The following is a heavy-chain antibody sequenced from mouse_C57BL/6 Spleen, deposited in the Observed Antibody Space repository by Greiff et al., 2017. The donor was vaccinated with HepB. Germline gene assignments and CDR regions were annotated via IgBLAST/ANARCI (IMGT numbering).Heavy chain of an antibody. V-gene: IGHV14-3*01. CDR3: ARPSITTVVALYYAMDY. D-gene: IGHD1-1*01. CDR2: IDPANGNT. J-gene: IGHJ4*01. Sequence: EVQLQQSVAELVRPGASVKLSCTASGFNIKNTYMHWVKQRPEQGLEWIGRIDPANGNTKYAPKFQGKATIIADTSSNTAYLQLSSLTSEDTAIYYCARPSITTVVALYYAMDYWGQGTSVTVSS. CDR1: GFNIKNTY.